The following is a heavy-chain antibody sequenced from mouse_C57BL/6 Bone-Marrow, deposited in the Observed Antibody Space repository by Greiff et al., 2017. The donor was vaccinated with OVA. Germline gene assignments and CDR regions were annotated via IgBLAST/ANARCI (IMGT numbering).Heavy chain of an antibody. D-gene: IGHD2-3*01. J-gene: IGHJ2*01. CDR3: ARHDGYSFDY. CDR1: GFTFSDYG. Sequence: EVHLVESGGGLVQPGGSLKLSCAASGFTFSDYGMAWVRQAPRKGPEWVAFISNLAYSIFYADTVTGRFTISRENAQNTLYLEMSSLRSEDTAMYYCARHDGYSFDYWGQGTTLTVSS. CDR2: ISNLAYSI. V-gene: IGHV5-15*01.